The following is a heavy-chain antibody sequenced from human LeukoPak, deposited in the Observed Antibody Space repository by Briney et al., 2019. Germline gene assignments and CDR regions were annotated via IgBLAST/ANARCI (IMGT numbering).Heavy chain of an antibody. Sequence: GGSLRLSCAASGFPFNAYWMSWVRQAPGKGLEWVANIKQDGSEKYYVDSVKGRFTISRDNAKNSLYLQMNSLRAEDTAVYYCARDSNYYDSSGYPPGDHWGQGTLVTVSS. CDR3: ARDSNYYDSSGYPPGDH. V-gene: IGHV3-7*01. CDR2: IKQDGSEK. CDR1: GFPFNAYW. D-gene: IGHD3-22*01. J-gene: IGHJ4*02.